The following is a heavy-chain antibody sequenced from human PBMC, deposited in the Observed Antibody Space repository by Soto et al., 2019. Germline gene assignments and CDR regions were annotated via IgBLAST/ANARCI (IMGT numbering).Heavy chain of an antibody. J-gene: IGHJ4*02. Sequence: QVHLQQWGAGLLKLSETLSLTCAVYGGSFSGYYWSWIRQPPGKGLAWIWEVNHSGSTNYNPSLKSRVTFSVDTSKNQFSLRLRAVTAADTAVYYGVACDYGDYPRYWGQGTLLTASS. CDR2: VNHSGST. D-gene: IGHD4-17*01. CDR3: VACDYGDYPRY. CDR1: GGSFSGYY. V-gene: IGHV4-34*01.